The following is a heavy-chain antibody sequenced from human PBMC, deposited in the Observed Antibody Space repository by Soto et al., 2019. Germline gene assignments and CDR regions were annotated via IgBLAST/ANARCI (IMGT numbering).Heavy chain of an antibody. CDR1: GYSFTKYH. Sequence: QVQLVQSGAEVKKPGASVKVSCKASGYSFTKYHIHWVRQAPGQGLEWMGWINPGSDVTNQAQKFQGRVTMTRDTANNKNYMELNYPASDDPAVDYCARVTGHKDARFGPWGQGALVTVSS. D-gene: IGHD3-10*01. CDR2: INPGSDVT. J-gene: IGHJ5*02. CDR3: ARVTGHKDARFGP. V-gene: IGHV1-2*02.